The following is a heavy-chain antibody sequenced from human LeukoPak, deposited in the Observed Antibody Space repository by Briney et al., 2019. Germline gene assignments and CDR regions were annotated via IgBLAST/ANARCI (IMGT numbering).Heavy chain of an antibody. CDR3: AKYGNSGWVIDN. Sequence: SETLSLTCTVSGGSIGSDYWTWIRQPPGKGLEDIGYIYYTGGTNYNPSLKSRVTISVDTSKNQFSLKLSSVTAADTAVYFCAKYGNSGWVIDNWGQGTLVTVSS. D-gene: IGHD6-19*01. V-gene: IGHV4-59*08. J-gene: IGHJ4*02. CDR2: IYYTGGT. CDR1: GGSIGSDY.